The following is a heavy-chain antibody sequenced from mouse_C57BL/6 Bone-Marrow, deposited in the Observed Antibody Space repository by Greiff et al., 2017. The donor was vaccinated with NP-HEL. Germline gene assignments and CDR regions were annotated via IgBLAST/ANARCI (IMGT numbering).Heavy chain of an antibody. D-gene: IGHD2-3*01. CDR2: ISYDGSN. CDR1: GYSITSCYY. V-gene: IGHV3-6*01. CDR3: ASIDDGYYDWFAY. Sequence: EVKLMESGPGLVKPSQSLSLTCSVTGYSITSCYYWNWIRQFPGNKLEWMGYISYDGSNNYNPSLKNRISITRETSKNQFFLKLNSVTTEDTATYCCASIDDGYYDWFAYWGQGTLVTVSA. J-gene: IGHJ3*01.